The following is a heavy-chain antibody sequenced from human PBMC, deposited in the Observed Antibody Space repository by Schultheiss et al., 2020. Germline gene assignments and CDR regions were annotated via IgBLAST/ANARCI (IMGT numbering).Heavy chain of an antibody. J-gene: IGHJ5*02. D-gene: IGHD4-17*01. V-gene: IGHV4-61*08. CDR1: GGSVSSGGYY. CDR3: ARDHRPPYGDLYGFDP. CDR2: IYHSGST. Sequence: SETLSLTCTVSGGSVSSGGYYWSWIRQPPGKGLEWIGEIYHSGSTNYNPSLKSRVTISVDKSKNQFSLKLSSVTAADTAVYYCARDHRPPYGDLYGFDPWGQGTLVTVSS.